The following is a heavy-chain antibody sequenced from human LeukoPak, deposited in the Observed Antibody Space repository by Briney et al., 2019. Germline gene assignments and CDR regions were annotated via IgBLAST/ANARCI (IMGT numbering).Heavy chain of an antibody. D-gene: IGHD2-21*02. V-gene: IGHV3-21*01. CDR2: ISSSSSYI. J-gene: IGHJ6*02. CDR1: GFTFSSYS. Sequence: GGSLRLSCEASGFTFSSYSMNWVRQAPGKGLEWVSSISSSSSYIYYADSVKGRFTISRDNAKNSLYLQMNSLRAEDAAVYYCAREGCGGDCYSYYYGMDVWGQGTTVTVSS. CDR3: AREGCGGDCYSYYYGMDV.